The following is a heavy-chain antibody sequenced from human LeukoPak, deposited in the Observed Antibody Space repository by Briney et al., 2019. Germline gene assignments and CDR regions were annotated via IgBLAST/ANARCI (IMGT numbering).Heavy chain of an antibody. CDR2: IYYNGNT. V-gene: IGHV4-59*01. CDR3: ARGWKYRNGYTVTELGSGYFDY. Sequence: PSETLSLTCTVSGASISRYYWSWIRQPPGKGLEWIGHIYYNGNTNYSPSLKSRVTISVDTSKNQFSLKLSSVTAADTAVYYCARGWKYRNGYTVTELGSGYFDYWGQGTLVTVSS. D-gene: IGHD5-18*01. J-gene: IGHJ4*02. CDR1: GASISRYY.